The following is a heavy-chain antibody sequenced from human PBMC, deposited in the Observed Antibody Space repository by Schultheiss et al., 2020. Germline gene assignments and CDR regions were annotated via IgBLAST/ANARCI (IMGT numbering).Heavy chain of an antibody. CDR1: GFTVSSNY. CDR3: ARDRARRIAARHFDY. J-gene: IGHJ4*02. D-gene: IGHD6-6*01. V-gene: IGHV3-53*01. Sequence: GESLKISCAASGFTVSSNYMSWVRQAPGKGLEWVSVIYSGGSTYYADSVKGRFTISRHNSKNTLFLQMNSLRAEDTAVYYCARDRARRIAARHFDYWGQGTLVTVSS. CDR2: IYSGGST.